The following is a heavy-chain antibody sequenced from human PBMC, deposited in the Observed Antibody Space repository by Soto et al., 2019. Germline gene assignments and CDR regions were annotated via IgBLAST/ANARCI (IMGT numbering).Heavy chain of an antibody. CDR2: ISSSSSYI. CDR1: GFTFSSYS. CDR3: AKSTGYSGYDHFDF. J-gene: IGHJ4*02. D-gene: IGHD5-12*01. Sequence: GGSLRLSCAASGFTFSSYSMNWVRQAPGKGLEWVSSISSSSSYIYYADSVKGRFTISRDKSKNTLYLEMNSLRVDDTAQYYCAKSTGYSGYDHFDFWGQGTVVTVSS. V-gene: IGHV3-21*04.